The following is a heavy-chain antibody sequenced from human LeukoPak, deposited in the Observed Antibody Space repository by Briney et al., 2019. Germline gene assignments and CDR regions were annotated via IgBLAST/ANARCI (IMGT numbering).Heavy chain of an antibody. CDR2: IYYSGST. D-gene: IGHD3-9*01. CDR1: GGSISSYY. Sequence: SETLSLTCTVSGGSISSYYWSWIRQPPGKGLEWIGYIYYSGSTNYNPSLKSRVTISVDTSKNQFSLKLSSVTAADTAVYYCARGHYYILTGYYDEYFQHWGQGTLVTVSS. V-gene: IGHV4-59*01. CDR3: ARGHYYILTGYYDEYFQH. J-gene: IGHJ1*01.